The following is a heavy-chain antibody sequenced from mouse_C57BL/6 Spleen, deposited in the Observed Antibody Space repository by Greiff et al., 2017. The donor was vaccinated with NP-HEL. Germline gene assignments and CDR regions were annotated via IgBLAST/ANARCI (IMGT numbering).Heavy chain of an antibody. CDR1: GYTFTSYW. D-gene: IGHD1-1*01. J-gene: IGHJ3*01. V-gene: IGHV1-55*01. CDR3: ARRRNYYGEDWFAY. Sequence: VQLQQPGAELVKPGASVKMSCKASGYTFTSYWITWVKQRPGQGLEWIGDIYPGSGSTNYNEKFKSKATLTVDTSSSTAYMQLSSLTSEDSAVYYCARRRNYYGEDWFAYWGQGTLVTVSA. CDR2: IYPGSGST.